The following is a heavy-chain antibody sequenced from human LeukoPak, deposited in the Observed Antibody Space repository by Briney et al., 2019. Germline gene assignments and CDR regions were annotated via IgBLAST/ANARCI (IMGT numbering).Heavy chain of an antibody. D-gene: IGHD3-3*01. V-gene: IGHV5-51*01. CDR3: ARRKDFWSGYSNNWFDP. Sequence: GESLKISCKGSGYSINNYWIGWVRQMPGKGLEWMGIIYPADSDIRYSPSFQGQVTISADKSISTAYLQWSSLKASDTAMYYCARRKDFWSGYSNNWFDPWGQGTLVTVSS. J-gene: IGHJ5*02. CDR1: GYSINNYW. CDR2: IYPADSDI.